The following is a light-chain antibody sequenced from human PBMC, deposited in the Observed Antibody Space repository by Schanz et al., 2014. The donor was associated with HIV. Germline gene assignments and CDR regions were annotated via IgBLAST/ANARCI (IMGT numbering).Light chain of an antibody. CDR3: HQYTSFSQT. Sequence: DIQMTQSPSTLSASVGDRVTITCRASQSIDTWLAWYQQKPGKAPKLLIYKASSLQSGVPSRFSGSGSGTEFSLTISSLQPDDFATYYCHQYTSFSQTFGQGTNVDVK. CDR2: KAS. J-gene: IGKJ1*01. V-gene: IGKV1-5*03. CDR1: QSIDTW.